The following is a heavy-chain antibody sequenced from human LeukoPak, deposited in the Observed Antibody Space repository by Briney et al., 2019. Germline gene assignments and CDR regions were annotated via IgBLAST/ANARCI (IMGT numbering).Heavy chain of an antibody. CDR1: GYTFTTYY. CDR3: ARDSAAVAGTFDY. CDR2: INPSGGST. V-gene: IGHV1-46*01. D-gene: IGHD6-19*01. Sequence: GASVKVSCKASGYTFTTYYMHWVRQAPGQGLEWMGIINPSGGSTSYAQNFQGRVTMTRDTSTSTVYMELSSLRSEDTAVYYCARDSAAVAGTFDYWGQGTLVTVSS. J-gene: IGHJ4*02.